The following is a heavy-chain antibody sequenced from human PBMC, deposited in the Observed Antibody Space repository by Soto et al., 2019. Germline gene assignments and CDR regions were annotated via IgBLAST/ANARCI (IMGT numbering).Heavy chain of an antibody. CDR1: GFSLTTSGVG. Sequence: QITLQESGPTLVKPTQTLTLTCVFSGFSLTTSGVGVGWIRQPPGQALEWLALIYWDDDKRYSPSLKSRLTITKXXSXYXXVLTTTNMDTVDTATYYCAHRRVYNIYWSWGDFDYWGQGTLVTVSS. J-gene: IGHJ4*02. CDR3: AHRRVYNIYWSWGDFDY. D-gene: IGHD2-8*02. V-gene: IGHV2-5*02. CDR2: IYWDDDK.